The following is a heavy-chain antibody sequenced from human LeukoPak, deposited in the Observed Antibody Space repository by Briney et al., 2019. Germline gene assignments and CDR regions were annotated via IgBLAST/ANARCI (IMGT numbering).Heavy chain of an antibody. Sequence: GESLKISCKGSGYSFTSYWIGWVRQMPGKGLEWMGIIYPGDSDTIYSPSFQGQVTISADKSISTAYLQWSSLRASDTAMYYCARVPGYSYDYFDYWGQGTLVTVSS. CDR3: ARVPGYSYDYFDY. D-gene: IGHD5-18*01. CDR1: GYSFTSYW. J-gene: IGHJ4*02. CDR2: IYPGDSDT. V-gene: IGHV5-51*01.